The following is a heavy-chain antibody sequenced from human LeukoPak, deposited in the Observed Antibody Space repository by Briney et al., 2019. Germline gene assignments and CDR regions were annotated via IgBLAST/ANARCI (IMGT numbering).Heavy chain of an antibody. CDR1: GGSMSSCY. CDR3: AGGVVAALDFYY. CDR2: IYSSGST. V-gene: IGHV4-59*13. J-gene: IGHJ4*02. D-gene: IGHD2-15*01. Sequence: SETLSLTCTVSGGSMSSCYWSWIRQSPGKGLEWIGYIYSSGSTKYNPYLKSRVSISVDTSKNQFSLKLSSVPAADTAVYYCAGGVVAALDFYYWGQGTLVTVSS.